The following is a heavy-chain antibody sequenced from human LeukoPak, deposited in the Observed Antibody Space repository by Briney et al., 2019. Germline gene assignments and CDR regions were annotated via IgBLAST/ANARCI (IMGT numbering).Heavy chain of an antibody. CDR2: ISNDGSNK. D-gene: IGHD5-12*01. Sequence: GGSLRLSCAASGFTFSSYGMQWFRQAPDKGLEWVAAISNDGSNKYYADSVKGRFTMSRDNSKNTLYLQMNSLRAEDMAVYYCAKVDIVATIDAGRLVDYWGQGTLVTVSS. V-gene: IGHV3-30*18. CDR1: GFTFSSYG. J-gene: IGHJ4*02. CDR3: AKVDIVATIDAGRLVDY.